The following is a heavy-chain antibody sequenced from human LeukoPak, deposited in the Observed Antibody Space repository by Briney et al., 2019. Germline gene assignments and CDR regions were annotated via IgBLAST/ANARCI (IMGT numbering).Heavy chain of an antibody. D-gene: IGHD2-15*01. J-gene: IGHJ4*02. CDR3: ARDRRYCSGGSCQPFDY. V-gene: IGHV1-2*02. Sequence: GASVKVSCKASGYTFTGYYMHWVRQAPGQGLEWMGWINPNSGGTNYAQKFQGRVTMTRDTSISIAYMELSRLRSDDTAVYYCARDRRYCSGGSCQPFDYWGQGTLVTVSS. CDR1: GYTFTGYY. CDR2: INPNSGGT.